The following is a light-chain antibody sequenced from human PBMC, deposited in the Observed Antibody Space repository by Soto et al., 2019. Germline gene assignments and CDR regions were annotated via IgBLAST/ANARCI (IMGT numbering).Light chain of an antibody. CDR2: EGN. CDR1: SDSIASNY. Sequence: NFMLTQPHSVSESPGKTVTISCTRYSDSIASNYVQWYQQRPGSAPTTVIYEGNQRPSGVPDRFSASIDSSANSASLTISGLKTEDEADYYCQSFDSRTVIFGGGTKLTVL. V-gene: IGLV6-57*03. CDR3: QSFDSRTVI. J-gene: IGLJ2*01.